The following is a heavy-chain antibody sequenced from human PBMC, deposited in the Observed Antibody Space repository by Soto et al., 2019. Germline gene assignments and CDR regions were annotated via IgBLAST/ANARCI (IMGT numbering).Heavy chain of an antibody. J-gene: IGHJ6*02. CDR2: INHSGST. Sequence: SETLSLTCAVYGGSFSGYYWSWIRQPPGKGLEWIGEINHSGSTNYNPSLKSRVTISVDTSKNQFSLKLSSVTAADTAVYYCARNRAAASVSNYYGMDVWGQGTTVTVSS. V-gene: IGHV4-34*01. CDR1: GGSFSGYY. D-gene: IGHD6-13*01. CDR3: ARNRAAASVSNYYGMDV.